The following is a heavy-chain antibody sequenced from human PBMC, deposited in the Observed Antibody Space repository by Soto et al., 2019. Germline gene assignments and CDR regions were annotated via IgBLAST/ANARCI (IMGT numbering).Heavy chain of an antibody. J-gene: IGHJ6*02. CDR1: GFTFSGSA. Sequence: EVPLVESGGGLVQPGGSLKLSCAASGFTFSGSAVHWVRQASGKGLEWVGRIRSKANNYATAYAASVQGRFTIFGDGLKNTAYLQMNSLKTEDTAVYYCTNPQVYYGMDVWGQGTTVTVSS. CDR2: IRSKANNYAT. CDR3: TNPQVYYGMDV. V-gene: IGHV3-73*02.